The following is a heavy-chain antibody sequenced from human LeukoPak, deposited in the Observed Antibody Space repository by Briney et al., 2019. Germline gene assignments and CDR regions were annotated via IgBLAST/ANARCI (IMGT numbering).Heavy chain of an antibody. CDR3: ARYGDYGHYFEY. D-gene: IGHD4-17*01. V-gene: IGHV5-51*07. Sequence: GESLKISCKDSGYNFASYWIAWVHQMPGKGLEYMGIIYPGDSDTRYSPSFQGQVTISADKSINTAYLQWSSLKASDTAMYYCARYGDYGHYFEYWGQGTLVTVSS. J-gene: IGHJ4*02. CDR1: GYNFASYW. CDR2: IYPGDSDT.